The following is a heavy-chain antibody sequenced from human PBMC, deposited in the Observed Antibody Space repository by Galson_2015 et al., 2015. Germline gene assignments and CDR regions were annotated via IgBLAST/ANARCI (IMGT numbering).Heavy chain of an antibody. Sequence: SLRLSCAASGFTFSNYWMHWVRQAPGKGLVWVSRINSDGSSTGYAGSVKGRFTISRDNAKNTLYLQMNSLSAEDTAVYYCARSAVYSSTSHVDYWGQGTLVTVSS. CDR3: ARSAVYSSTSHVDY. V-gene: IGHV3-74*01. CDR2: INSDGSST. D-gene: IGHD6-6*01. CDR1: GFTFSNYW. J-gene: IGHJ4*02.